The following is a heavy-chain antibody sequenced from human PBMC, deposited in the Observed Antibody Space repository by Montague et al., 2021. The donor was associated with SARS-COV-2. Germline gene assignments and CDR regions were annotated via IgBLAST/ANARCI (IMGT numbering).Heavy chain of an antibody. CDR3: ARGGTERSTTFGVVFFPLLDS. CDR2: IGHTGRF. V-gene: IGHV4-34*01. D-gene: IGHD3-3*01. Sequence: SETLSLTCAVYGGSLSGHSWSWVRQAPEKGLEWIGDIGHTGRFKYNPSLKSRVTMSIDAAKNQFSLRMTSVAAADTSIYYCARGGTERSTTFGVVFFPLLDSWGQGTLVTVSS. CDR1: GGSLSGHS. J-gene: IGHJ4*02.